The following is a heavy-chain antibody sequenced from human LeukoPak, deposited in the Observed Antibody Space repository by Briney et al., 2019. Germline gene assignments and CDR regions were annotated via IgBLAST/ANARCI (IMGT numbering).Heavy chain of an antibody. V-gene: IGHV4-59*02. CDR2: IYYSGST. CDR1: GGSVTSYY. CDR3: AREGGSNSFYSDAFNL. Sequence: PSETLSLTCTVSGGSVTSYYWSWIRQPPGKGLEWIGYIYYSGSTKYNPSLKSRVTISLDTSKNQFSLKLRSVTAADTAVYYCAREGGSNSFYSDAFNLWGQGTMVTVSS. D-gene: IGHD6-13*01. J-gene: IGHJ3*01.